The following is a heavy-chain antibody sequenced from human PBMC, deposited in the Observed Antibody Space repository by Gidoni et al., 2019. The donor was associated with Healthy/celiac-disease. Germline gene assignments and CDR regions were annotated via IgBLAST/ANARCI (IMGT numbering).Heavy chain of an antibody. CDR1: GGTFSSYA. D-gene: IGHD5-18*01. CDR2: IIPILGIA. CDR3: ARDRGYSYGFDLRVLLDAFDI. J-gene: IGHJ3*02. V-gene: IGHV1-69*04. Sequence: QVQLVQSGAEVKKPGSSVKVSCKASGGTFSSYAISWVRQAPGQGLEWMGRIIPILGIANYAQKFQGRVTITADKSTSTAYMELSSLRSEDTAVYYCARDRGYSYGFDLRVLLDAFDIWGQGTMVTVSS.